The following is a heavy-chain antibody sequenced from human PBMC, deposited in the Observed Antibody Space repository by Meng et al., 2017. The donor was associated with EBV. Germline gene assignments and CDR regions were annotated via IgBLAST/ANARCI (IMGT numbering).Heavy chain of an antibody. J-gene: IGHJ4*02. V-gene: IGHV1-2*06. D-gene: IGHD6-19*01. CDR2: INPNSGGT. Sequence: QVHRVQSGSEVKKPGASVKVPCKDSGYTFTGYYMHWVRQAPGQGLEWMGRINPNSGGTNYAQKFQGRVTMTRDTSISTAYMELSRLRSDDTAVYYCARVGIAVAGTGDYWGQGTLVTVSS. CDR1: GYTFTGYY. CDR3: ARVGIAVAGTGDY.